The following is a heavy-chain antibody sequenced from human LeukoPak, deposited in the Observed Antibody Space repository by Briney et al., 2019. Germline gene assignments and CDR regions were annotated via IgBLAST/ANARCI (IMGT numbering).Heavy chain of an antibody. CDR3: ARGASGYSYG. CDR2: IYYSGST. D-gene: IGHD5-18*01. Sequence: NTSETLSLTCTVSGGSISSYYWSWIRQPPGKGLEWIGYIYYSGSTNYNPSPKSRSTISIDTSKNQFSLNLSSVTAADTAVYYCARGASGYSYGWGQGTLVTVSS. CDR1: GGSISSYY. J-gene: IGHJ4*02. V-gene: IGHV4-59*01.